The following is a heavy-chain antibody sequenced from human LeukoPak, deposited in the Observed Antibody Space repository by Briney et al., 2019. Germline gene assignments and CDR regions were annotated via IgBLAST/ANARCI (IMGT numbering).Heavy chain of an antibody. CDR1: GGSISSGDYY. D-gene: IGHD3-10*01. CDR2: IHYSGST. V-gene: IGHV4-31*03. Sequence: SETLSLTCTVSGGSISSGDYYWSWIRQHPGKGLEWIGHIHYSGSTYYNPSLKSRVTISVDTSKNQFSLKESSVTAADTAVYCCARGSGRSSRDGMDVWGQGTTVTVSS. J-gene: IGHJ6*02. CDR3: ARGSGRSSRDGMDV.